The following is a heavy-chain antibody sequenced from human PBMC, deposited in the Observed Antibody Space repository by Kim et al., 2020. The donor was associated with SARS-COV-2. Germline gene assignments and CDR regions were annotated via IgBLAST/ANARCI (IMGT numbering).Heavy chain of an antibody. D-gene: IGHD6-13*01. CDR1: GYTFTGYY. J-gene: IGHJ6*02. Sequence: ASVKVSCKASGYTFTGYYMHWVRQAPGQGLEWMGWINPNSGGTNYAQKFQGRDTMTRDTSISTAYMELSRLRSDDTAVYYCARSYSSWSNYYYYGIDVWGQGTAIIVSS. V-gene: IGHV1-2*02. CDR3: ARSYSSWSNYYYYGIDV. CDR2: INPNSGGT.